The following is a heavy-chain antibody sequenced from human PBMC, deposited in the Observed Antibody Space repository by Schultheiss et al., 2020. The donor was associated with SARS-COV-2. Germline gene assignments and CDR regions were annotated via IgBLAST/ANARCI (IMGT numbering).Heavy chain of an antibody. V-gene: IGHV1-18*01. CDR3: ARGSYGSAASYYYYYYMDV. CDR1: GYTFTSYG. J-gene: IGHJ6*03. CDR2: ISAYNGNT. D-gene: IGHD3-10*01. Sequence: ASVKVSCKASGYTFTSYGISWVRQAPGQGLEWMGWISAYNGNTNYAQKLQGRVTMTTDTSTSTAYMELRSLRSDDTAVYYCARGSYGSAASYYYYYYMDVWGKGTTVTVSS.